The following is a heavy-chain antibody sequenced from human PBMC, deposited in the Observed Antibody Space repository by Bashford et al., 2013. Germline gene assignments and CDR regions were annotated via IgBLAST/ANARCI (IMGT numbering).Heavy chain of an antibody. D-gene: IGHD5-12*01. J-gene: IGHJ3*02. Sequence: WVRQMPGKGLEWLGIIYPGDSDTRYSPSFQGQVTISADKSISTAYLQWSSLKVSDTAMYYCARPRLATTRVAFDIWGQGTTVTVSS. V-gene: IGHV5-51*01. CDR3: ARPRLATTRVAFDI. CDR2: IYPGDSDT.